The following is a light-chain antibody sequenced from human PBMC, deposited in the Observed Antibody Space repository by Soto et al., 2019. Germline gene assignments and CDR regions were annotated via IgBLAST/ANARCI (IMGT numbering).Light chain of an antibody. V-gene: IGKV1-12*01. Sequence: DIQMTQSPSSVSASVLYRVTITCLASQGINNWLAWYQQKPGKAPELLIYAVSYLQSGVPSRFSGSGSGTDFTLTISSLQPEDFATYFCKQSSAFPLTFGGGTKVDIK. CDR2: AVS. J-gene: IGKJ4*01. CDR1: QGINNW. CDR3: KQSSAFPLT.